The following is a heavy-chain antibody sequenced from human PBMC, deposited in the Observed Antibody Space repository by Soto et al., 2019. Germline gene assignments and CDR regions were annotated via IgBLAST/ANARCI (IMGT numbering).Heavy chain of an antibody. D-gene: IGHD3-9*01. V-gene: IGHV4-59*01. Sequence: TLSLTCSVSGASISSYYWTWIRQPPGGGLEWIGYMHHTQGTNDNPSLRGRVHMSIDTSMNQFSLRLTSVTAADTAVYYCARVPFVGYFDWLDPWGHGTLVIVSS. CDR3: ARVPFVGYFDWLDP. J-gene: IGHJ5*02. CDR2: MHHTQGT. CDR1: GASISSYY.